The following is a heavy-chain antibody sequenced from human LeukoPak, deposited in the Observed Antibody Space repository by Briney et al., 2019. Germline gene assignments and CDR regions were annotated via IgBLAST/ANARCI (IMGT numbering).Heavy chain of an antibody. CDR1: GVSISTSRYY. CDR2: IYYSGST. D-gene: IGHD6-13*01. J-gene: IGHJ4*02. V-gene: IGHV4-39*07. Sequence: SETLSLTCTVSGVSISTSRYYWGWIRQPPGKGLEWIGNIYYSGSTNYNPSLKSRVTISVDTSKNQFSLKLSSVTAADTAVYYCARDLHGERAAAGIGYWGQGTLVTVSS. CDR3: ARDLHGERAAAGIGY.